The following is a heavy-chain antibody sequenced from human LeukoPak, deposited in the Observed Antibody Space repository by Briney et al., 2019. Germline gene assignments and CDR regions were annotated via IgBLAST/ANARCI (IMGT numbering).Heavy chain of an antibody. J-gene: IGHJ4*02. D-gene: IGHD3-22*01. Sequence: GASVKVSCKASGYTFTGYYMHWVRQAPGQGLECMGWINPNSGGTNYAQKFQGRVTMTRDTSISTAYMELSRLRSDDTAVYYCARDYYYDSSGPAVYWGQGTLVTVSS. V-gene: IGHV1-2*02. CDR1: GYTFTGYY. CDR3: ARDYYYDSSGPAVY. CDR2: INPNSGGT.